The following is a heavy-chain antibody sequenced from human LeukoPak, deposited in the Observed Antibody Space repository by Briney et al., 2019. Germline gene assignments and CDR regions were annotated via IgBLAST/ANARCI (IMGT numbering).Heavy chain of an antibody. J-gene: IGHJ5*02. CDR2: IHYGGTT. CDR1: GGSICSGYC. CDR3: ARHYGP. Sequence: SETLSLTCTVSGGSICSGYCWAWIRQPPGKGLEWIGSIHYGGTTHYNPSLQSRVTISADTSKNQFALDLRSVTAADTAVYYCARHYGPWGQGTLVTVSS. D-gene: IGHD3-10*01. V-gene: IGHV4-39*01.